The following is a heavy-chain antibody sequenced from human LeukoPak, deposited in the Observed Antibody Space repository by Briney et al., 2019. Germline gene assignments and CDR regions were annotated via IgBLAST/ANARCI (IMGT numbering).Heavy chain of an antibody. D-gene: IGHD6-19*01. CDR1: GFTFSDHY. J-gene: IGHJ2*01. CDR3: ARDLTAVAGDWYFDL. Sequence: PGGSLRLSCAASGFTFSDHYMDWVRQAPGKGLEWVGRTRNKANRYTAEYAASVRGKLTISRDESKNSMYLQMNSLKTEDTAVYYCARDLTAVAGDWYFDLWGRGTLVTVSS. CDR2: TRNKANRYTA. V-gene: IGHV3-72*01.